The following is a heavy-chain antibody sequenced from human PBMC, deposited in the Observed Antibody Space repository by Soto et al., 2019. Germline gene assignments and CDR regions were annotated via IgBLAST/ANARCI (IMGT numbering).Heavy chain of an antibody. D-gene: IGHD3-3*01. CDR1: GFSFISYA. CDR2: ISGSDGKT. J-gene: IGHJ4*02. CDR3: VRWSHLDY. Sequence: TGGSLRLSCAASGFSFISYAMSWVRQAPGKGLEWVSTISGSDGKTFYADSVKGRFSISRDTSKNMLYLQMNNLRGDDTAVYYCVRWSHLDYWGQGTRVTVSS. V-gene: IGHV3-23*01.